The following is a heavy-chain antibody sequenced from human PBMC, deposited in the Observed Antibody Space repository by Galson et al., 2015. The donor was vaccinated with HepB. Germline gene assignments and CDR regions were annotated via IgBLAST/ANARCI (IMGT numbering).Heavy chain of an antibody. Sequence: SLRLSCAASGFTFNNAWMSWVRQAPGKGLGWVGRIRSKPDGATTDYAAPVKGRFTISRDDSKNTLYLHMNSLKTEDTAVYYCSTAQLSAYYYDTRGFYDYFDYWGQGTLVTVSS. CDR1: GFTFNNAW. CDR3: STAQLSAYYYDTRGFYDYFDY. CDR2: IRSKPDGATT. V-gene: IGHV3-15*01. D-gene: IGHD3-22*01. J-gene: IGHJ4*02.